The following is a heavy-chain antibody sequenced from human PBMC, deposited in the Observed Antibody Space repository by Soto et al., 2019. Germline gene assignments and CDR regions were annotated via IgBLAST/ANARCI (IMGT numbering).Heavy chain of an antibody. CDR1: GGSISSGGYY. Sequence: TLSLTCSVSGGSISSGGYYWSWIRQHPGKGLEWIGYIYYSGSTYYNPSLKSRVTISVDTSKNQFSLKLSSVTAADTAVYYCAREYDSSGYLDYWGQGTLVTVSS. J-gene: IGHJ4*02. D-gene: IGHD3-22*01. V-gene: IGHV4-31*03. CDR2: IYYSGST. CDR3: AREYDSSGYLDY.